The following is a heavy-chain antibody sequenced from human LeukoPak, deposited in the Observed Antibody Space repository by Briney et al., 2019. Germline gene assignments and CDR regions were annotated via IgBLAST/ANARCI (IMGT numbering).Heavy chain of an antibody. J-gene: IGHJ4*02. CDR1: EYTFTAYF. CDR3: ARAEVVGRIAAAGTL. D-gene: IGHD6-13*01. V-gene: IGHV1-2*02. Sequence: ASVNVSCKASEYTFTAYFIHWVRQAPGQGREWVAWINPNSGGTNYAQSFQGRLNLTRDTSISTAYMALSRLRSDDKAVYYCARAEVVGRIAAAGTLWGQGTLVTVSS. CDR2: INPNSGGT.